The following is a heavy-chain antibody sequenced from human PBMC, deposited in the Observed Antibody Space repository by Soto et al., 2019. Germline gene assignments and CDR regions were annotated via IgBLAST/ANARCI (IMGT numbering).Heavy chain of an antibody. D-gene: IGHD1-26*01. CDR3: ARVPVVGATRYYFDY. CDR1: GYTSINYG. Sequence: SVKVSCKASGYTSSGYTSINYGITWVRQAPGQGLEWMGWISGYNGNTNYAQKFQGRVTITTDTSTSTVYMELRSLRSEDTAVYYCARVPVVGATRYYFDYWGQGTMVTVSA. V-gene: IGHV1-18*01. CDR2: ISGYNGNT. J-gene: IGHJ4*02.